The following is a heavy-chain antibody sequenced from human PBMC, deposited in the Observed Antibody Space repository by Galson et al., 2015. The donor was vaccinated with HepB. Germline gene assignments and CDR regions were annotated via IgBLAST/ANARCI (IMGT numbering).Heavy chain of an antibody. CDR1: GFTFSSYA. Sequence: LRLSCAASGFTFSSYAMSWVRQAPGKGLEWVSAISGSGGSTYYADSVKGRFTISRDNSKNTLYLQMNSLRAEDTAVYYCAKTTSSSWYGSQRYWYFDLWGRGTLVTVSS. V-gene: IGHV3-23*01. CDR2: ISGSGGST. J-gene: IGHJ2*01. CDR3: AKTTSSSWYGSQRYWYFDL. D-gene: IGHD6-13*01.